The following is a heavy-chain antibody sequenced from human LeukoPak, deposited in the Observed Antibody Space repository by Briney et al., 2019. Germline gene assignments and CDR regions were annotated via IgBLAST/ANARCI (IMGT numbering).Heavy chain of an antibody. CDR1: GVTFSGSG. V-gene: IGHV3-73*01. J-gene: IGHJ4*02. Sequence: GGSLKLSCAASGVTFSGSGVHWVRQASGKGLEWVGRIRSKANSYATAFPASVKGRFTISRDDSKNTAYLQMNSLKTEDTAVYYCARAPYRVVIIDYWGQGTLVTVSS. CDR3: ARAPYRVVIIDY. CDR2: IRSKANSYAT. D-gene: IGHD3-3*01.